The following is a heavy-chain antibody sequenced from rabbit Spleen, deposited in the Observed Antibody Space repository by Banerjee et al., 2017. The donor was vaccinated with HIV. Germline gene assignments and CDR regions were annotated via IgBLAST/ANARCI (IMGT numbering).Heavy chain of an antibody. D-gene: IGHD4-1*01. Sequence: QEQLEESGGDLVKPEGSLTLTCTASGFSFSYSYWICWVRQAPGKGLEWIACIYSSSGSTWYASWAKGRFTISTPSSTTLTLQVTSLAGADTATYFCTREADVGIAGWGRFDLWGPGTLVTVS. CDR3: TREADVGIAGWGRFDL. J-gene: IGHJ4*01. CDR1: GFSFSYSYW. V-gene: IGHV1S45*01. CDR2: IYSSSGST.